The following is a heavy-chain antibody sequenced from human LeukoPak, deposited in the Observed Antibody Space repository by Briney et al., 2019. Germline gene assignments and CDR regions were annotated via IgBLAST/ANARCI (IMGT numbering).Heavy chain of an antibody. V-gene: IGHV3-11*01. D-gene: IGHD5-18*01. Sequence: GGSLGLSCAASGFTFSDYYMSWIRQAPGKGLEWVSYISSSGSTIYYADSVKGRFTISRDNAKNSLYLQMNSLRAEDTAVYYCVREIRVDTAMVADAFDIWGQGTMVTVSS. J-gene: IGHJ3*02. CDR1: GFTFSDYY. CDR2: ISSSGSTI. CDR3: VREIRVDTAMVADAFDI.